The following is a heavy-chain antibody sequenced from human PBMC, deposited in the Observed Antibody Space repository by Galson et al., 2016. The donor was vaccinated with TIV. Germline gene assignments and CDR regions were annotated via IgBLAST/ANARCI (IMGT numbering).Heavy chain of an antibody. J-gene: IGHJ4*02. CDR3: ARDASGALKFFDY. V-gene: IGHV1-3*01. CDR2: INAGNGNT. Sequence: SVKVSCKASGFTFIYYALHWVRQAPGQGLEWMGWINAGNGNTKYSQKFQGRVTITRDTSASTAYMELSSLRSDDTAVYYCARDASGALKFFDYWGLGTLITVSS. CDR1: GFTFIYYA.